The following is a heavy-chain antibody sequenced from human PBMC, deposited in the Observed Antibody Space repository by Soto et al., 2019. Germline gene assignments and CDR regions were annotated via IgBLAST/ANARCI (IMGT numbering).Heavy chain of an antibody. V-gene: IGHV1-69*13. J-gene: IGHJ6*02. CDR3: ARNDNWNYSYYYYGMDV. D-gene: IGHD1-7*01. Sequence: SVKVSCKASGGTFSSYAISWVRQAPGQGLEWMGGIIPIFGTANYAQKFQGRVTITADESTSTAYMELSSLRSEDTAAYYCARNDNWNYSYYYYGMDVWGQGTTVTVSS. CDR2: IIPIFGTA. CDR1: GGTFSSYA.